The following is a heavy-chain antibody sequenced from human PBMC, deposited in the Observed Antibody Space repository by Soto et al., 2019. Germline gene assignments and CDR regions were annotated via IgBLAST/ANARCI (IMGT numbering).Heavy chain of an antibody. CDR3: ARDRGYGGNPGWYFDL. V-gene: IGHV4-31*03. D-gene: IGHD5-12*01. CDR1: GGSISSGGYY. Sequence: PSETLSLTCTVSGGSISSGGYYWSWIRQHPGKGLEWIGYIYYSGSTNYNPSLKSRVTISVDTSKNQFSLKLSSVTAADTAVYYCARDRGYGGNPGWYFDLWGRGTLVTVSS. CDR2: IYYSGST. J-gene: IGHJ2*01.